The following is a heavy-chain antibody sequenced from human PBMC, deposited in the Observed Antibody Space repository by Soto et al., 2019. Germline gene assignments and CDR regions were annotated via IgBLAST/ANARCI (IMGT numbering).Heavy chain of an antibody. V-gene: IGHV3-21*01. CDR1: GFTFSSYI. CDR3: ARAEWELPNY. J-gene: IGHJ4*02. CDR2: ISSSSSYI. Sequence: MXLSCATSGFTFSSYIMNWFRQAPGKGLEWVSSISSSSSYIYYADSVKGRFTISRDNAKNSLYLQMNSLRAEDTAVYYCARAEWELPNYWGQGTLVTVSS. D-gene: IGHD1-26*01.